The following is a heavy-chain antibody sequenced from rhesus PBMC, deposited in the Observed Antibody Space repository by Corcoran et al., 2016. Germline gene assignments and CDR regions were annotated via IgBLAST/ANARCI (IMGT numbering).Heavy chain of an antibody. Sequence: QVQLQESGPGVVKPSETLSLTCAVSGGSISDSYRWSWIRQPPGKGLEWIGYIYGSSTSTNYNPSLKSRVTISNDTSKNQFSLKLSSVTAADTAVYYCARTYCTGSGCYPFDYWGQGVLVTVSS. V-gene: IGHV4S10*01. CDR3: ARTYCTGSGCYPFDY. J-gene: IGHJ4*01. CDR2: IYGSSTST. CDR1: GGSISDSYR. D-gene: IGHD2-21*01.